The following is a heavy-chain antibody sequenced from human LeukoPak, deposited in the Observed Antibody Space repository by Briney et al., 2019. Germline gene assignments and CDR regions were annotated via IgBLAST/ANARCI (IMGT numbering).Heavy chain of an antibody. D-gene: IGHD3-10*01. Sequence: SETLFLTCTVSGYSISKGYYWGWIRQPPGKGPEWIGSIYHSGSTYYNPSLKSRVTISVDTSKNQFSLKLSSVTAADTAVYYCARGFRRISYNSGSDMDVWGKGTTVTVSS. CDR3: ARGFRRISYNSGSDMDV. CDR1: GYSISKGYY. CDR2: IYHSGST. V-gene: IGHV4-38-2*02. J-gene: IGHJ6*03.